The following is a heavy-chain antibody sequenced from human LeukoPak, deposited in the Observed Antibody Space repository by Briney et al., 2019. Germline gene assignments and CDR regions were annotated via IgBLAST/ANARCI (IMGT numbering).Heavy chain of an antibody. J-gene: IGHJ4*02. D-gene: IGHD5-18*01. V-gene: IGHV3-74*01. CDR1: GFTFSTYW. CDR2: VDNDGSGT. Sequence: PGGSLRLSCAASGFTFSTYWMHWVRQAPGKGLVWLSRVDNDGSGTSYADSVKGRFTISRDNGKNILFQQMDSLRAEDTAVYFCARSQRGYSYGEHWGQGTPVTVSS. CDR3: ARSQRGYSYGEH.